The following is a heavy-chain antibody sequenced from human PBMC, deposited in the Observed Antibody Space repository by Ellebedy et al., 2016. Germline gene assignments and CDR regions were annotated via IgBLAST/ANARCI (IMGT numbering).Heavy chain of an antibody. CDR2: INLNSGGT. D-gene: IGHD6-19*01. CDR1: RYTFTDYY. J-gene: IGHJ4*02. V-gene: IGHV1-2*04. Sequence: ASVKVSCKASRYTFTDYYIHWVRQAPGQGLEWMGWINLNSGGTDYAQSFQDWVTMTRDTSITTAYMELSRLRSDDTAVYFCAGSRVAGAFDYWGQGTLVTVSS. CDR3: AGSRVAGAFDY.